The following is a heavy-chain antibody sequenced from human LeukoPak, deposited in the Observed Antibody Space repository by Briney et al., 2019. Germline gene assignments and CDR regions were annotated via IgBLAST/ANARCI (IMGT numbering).Heavy chain of an antibody. CDR1: GYTFGDYT. J-gene: IGHJ4*02. CDR3: ARRAGAYSHPYEY. D-gene: IGHD4/OR15-4a*01. CDR2: IYSGST. Sequence: PGGSLRLSCTASGYTFGDYTMNCVRQATGKGLEWVSFIYSGSTHYSGSVNGRFTISRDNSKITRYLQMSSLRAEDTAVYYCARRAGAYSHPYEYCGQGNLVTVSS. V-gene: IGHV3-53*01.